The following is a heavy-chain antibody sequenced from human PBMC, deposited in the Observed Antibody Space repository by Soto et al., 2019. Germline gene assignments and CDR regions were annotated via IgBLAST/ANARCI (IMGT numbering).Heavy chain of an antibody. D-gene: IGHD3-10*01. J-gene: IGHJ4*02. V-gene: IGHV3-30-3*01. CDR1: GFTFSSYA. Sequence: QVQLVESGGGVVQPGRSLRLSCAASGFTFSSYAMLWVRQAPGKGLEWVAVISYDGSNKYYADSVKGRFTISRDNSKNTLYLQMNSLRAEDTAVYYCARDLDCYGSGSYRYYFDYWGQGTLVTVSS. CDR3: ARDLDCYGSGSYRYYFDY. CDR2: ISYDGSNK.